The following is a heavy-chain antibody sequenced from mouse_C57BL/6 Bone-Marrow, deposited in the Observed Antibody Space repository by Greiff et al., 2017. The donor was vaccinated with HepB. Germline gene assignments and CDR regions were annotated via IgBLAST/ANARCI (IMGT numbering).Heavy chain of an antibody. CDR3: ARGGLPPDY. Sequence: VKQRPGQGLEWIGMIHPNSGSTNYNEKFKSKATLTVDKSSSTAYMQLSSLTSEDSAVYYCARGGLPPDYWGQGTTLTVSS. V-gene: IGHV1-64*01. D-gene: IGHD6-1*01. CDR2: IHPNSGST. J-gene: IGHJ2*01.